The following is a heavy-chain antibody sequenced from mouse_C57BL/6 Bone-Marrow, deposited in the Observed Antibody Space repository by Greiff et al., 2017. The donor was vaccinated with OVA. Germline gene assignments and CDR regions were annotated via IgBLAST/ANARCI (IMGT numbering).Heavy chain of an antibody. J-gene: IGHJ4*01. D-gene: IGHD1-1*01. Sequence: QVQLQQSGAELVRPGASVKLSCKASGYTFTDYYINWVKQRPGQGLEWIARIYPGSGNTYYNEKFKGKATLTAEKSSSTAYMQLSSLTSEDSAVYFCARSKLTTVVARDYYAMDYWGQGTSVTVSS. CDR1: GYTFTDYY. V-gene: IGHV1-76*01. CDR3: ARSKLTTVVARDYYAMDY. CDR2: IYPGSGNT.